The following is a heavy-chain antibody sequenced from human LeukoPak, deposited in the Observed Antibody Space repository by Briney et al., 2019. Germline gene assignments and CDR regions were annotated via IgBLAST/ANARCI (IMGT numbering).Heavy chain of an antibody. CDR2: IYYSGRT. J-gene: IGHJ4*02. D-gene: IGHD2-2*01. V-gene: IGHV4-39*07. CDR1: GGSISTTSYY. Sequence: PETLSLTCTVSGGSISTTSYYWGWIRQPPGKGLEWIGSIYYSGRTYYNPSLKSRVTISVDTPKNQFSLKLSSVTAADTAVYYCARVTRYYFDYWGQGTLVTVSS. CDR3: ARVTRYYFDY.